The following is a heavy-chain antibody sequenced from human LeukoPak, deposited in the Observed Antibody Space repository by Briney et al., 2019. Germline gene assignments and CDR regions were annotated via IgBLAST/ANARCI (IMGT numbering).Heavy chain of an antibody. J-gene: IGHJ1*01. CDR1: GFTFSSYA. CDR3: AKDPEYSSSSFGEKYFQH. CDR2: ISGSGGST. Sequence: PGGSLRLSCAASGFTFSSYAMSWVRQAPGKGLEWVSAISGSGGSTYYADSVKGRFTISRDNSKNTLYLQMNSLRAEDTAVYYCAKDPEYSSSSFGEKYFQHWGQGTLVTVSS. D-gene: IGHD6-6*01. V-gene: IGHV3-23*01.